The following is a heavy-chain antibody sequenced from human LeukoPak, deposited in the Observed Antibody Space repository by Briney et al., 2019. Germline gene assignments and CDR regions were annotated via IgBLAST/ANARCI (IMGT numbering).Heavy chain of an antibody. CDR3: ARAPAWDAFDI. J-gene: IGHJ3*02. CDR2: ISSSSSTI. V-gene: IGHV3-48*01. D-gene: IGHD2-2*01. Sequence: GGSLRLSCATSGFTFSSYSMNWVRQAPGKGLEWVSYISSSSSTIYYADSVKGRFTISRDNAKNSLYLQMNSLRAEDTAVYYCARAPAWDAFDIWGQGTVVTVSS. CDR1: GFTFSSYS.